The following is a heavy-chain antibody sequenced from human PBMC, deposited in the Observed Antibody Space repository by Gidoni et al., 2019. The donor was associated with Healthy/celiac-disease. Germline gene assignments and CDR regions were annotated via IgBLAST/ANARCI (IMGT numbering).Heavy chain of an antibody. J-gene: IGHJ3*02. Sequence: QLQLQESGPGLVKPSETLSLTCTVSGGSISSSSYYWGWIRQPPGKGLEWLGSIYYSGSTYYNPSLKSRVTISVDTSKNQFSLKLSSVTAADTAVYYCARPHCSGGSCYSWDAFDIWGQGTMVTVSS. CDR1: GGSISSSSYY. V-gene: IGHV4-39*01. CDR2: IYYSGST. D-gene: IGHD2-15*01. CDR3: ARPHCSGGSCYSWDAFDI.